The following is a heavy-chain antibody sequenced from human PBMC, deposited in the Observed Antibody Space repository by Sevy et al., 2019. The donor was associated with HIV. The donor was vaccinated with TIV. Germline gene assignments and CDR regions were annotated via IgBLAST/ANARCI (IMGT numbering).Heavy chain of an antibody. J-gene: IGHJ4*02. CDR2: ISGSGGST. V-gene: IGHV3-23*01. D-gene: IGHD2-2*01. CDR1: GFTFSSYA. Sequence: GRSLRLSCAASGFTFSSYAMSWVRQAPGKGLEWVSAISGSGGSTYYADSVKGRFTISRDNSKNTLYLQMNSLRAEDTAVYYCANMQMGYCSSTSCYWGQGTLVTVSS. CDR3: ANMQMGYCSSTSCY.